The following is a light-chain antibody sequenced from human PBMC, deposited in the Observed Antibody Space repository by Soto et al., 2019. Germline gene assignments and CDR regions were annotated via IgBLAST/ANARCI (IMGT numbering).Light chain of an antibody. Sequence: IRLTQSPSSLSASTGDRVTIPCRASQGISSYLAWYQQKPGKAPKLLIYAASTLQSGVPSRFSGSGSGTDFTLTISSLQPEDFATYYCQQLNSYLFTFGGGTKVDI. CDR2: AAS. V-gene: IGKV1-8*01. J-gene: IGKJ4*01. CDR1: QGISSY. CDR3: QQLNSYLFT.